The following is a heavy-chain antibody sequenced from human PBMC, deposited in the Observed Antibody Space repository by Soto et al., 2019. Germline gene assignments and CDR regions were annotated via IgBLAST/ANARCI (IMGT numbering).Heavy chain of an antibody. Sequence: QVQLQESGPGLVKPSQTLSLTCTVSGGSISSGGYYWSWIRQHPGKGLEWIGYIYYSGSTYYNPYLKSRVTISVDTSKNQFSLKLSSVTAADTAVYYCARVLIGYCSSTSCSPYMDVWGKGTTVTVSS. CDR2: IYYSGST. V-gene: IGHV4-31*03. CDR1: GGSISSGGYY. CDR3: ARVLIGYCSSTSCSPYMDV. J-gene: IGHJ6*03. D-gene: IGHD2-2*01.